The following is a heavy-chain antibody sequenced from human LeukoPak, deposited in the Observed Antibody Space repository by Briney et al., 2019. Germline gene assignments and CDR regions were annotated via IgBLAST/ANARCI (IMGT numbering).Heavy chain of an antibody. Sequence: SETLSLTCTVSGGSISSGGYYWSWIRQPPGKGLEWIGYIYHSGSTYYNPSLKSRVTISVDRSKNQFSLKLSSVTAADTTVYYCARSRGSGFLEWLPTDWGQGTLVTVSS. CDR1: GGSISSGGYY. V-gene: IGHV4-30-2*01. D-gene: IGHD3-3*01. J-gene: IGHJ4*02. CDR3: ARSRGSGFLEWLPTD. CDR2: IYHSGST.